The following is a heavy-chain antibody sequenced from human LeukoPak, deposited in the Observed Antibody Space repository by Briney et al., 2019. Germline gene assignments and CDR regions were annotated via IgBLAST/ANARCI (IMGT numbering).Heavy chain of an antibody. CDR3: AKFLGGRRGYSYGGFDY. D-gene: IGHD5-18*01. CDR1: GFTFSSYG. J-gene: IGHJ4*02. CDR2: IRYDGSNK. Sequence: GGSLRLSCAASGFTFSSYGMHWVRQAPGKGLEWVAFIRYDGSNKYYADSVRGRFTISRDNSKNTLYLQMNSLRAEDTAVYYCAKFLGGRRGYSYGGFDYWGQGTLVTVSS. V-gene: IGHV3-30*02.